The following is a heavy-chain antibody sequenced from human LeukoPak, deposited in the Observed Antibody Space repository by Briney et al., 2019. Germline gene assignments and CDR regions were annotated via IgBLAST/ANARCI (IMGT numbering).Heavy chain of an antibody. V-gene: IGHV4-61*01. Sequence: SETLSLTCTVSGGSIRSSYYYWGWIRQPPGKGLEWIGYIYSSGSTNYNPSLKSRVTISLDTSKNQFSLKLTSVTAADTAVYYCARDRGYGFDPWGQGTLVTVSS. CDR2: IYSSGST. CDR1: GGSIRSSYYY. CDR3: ARDRGYGFDP. J-gene: IGHJ5*02. D-gene: IGHD5-12*01.